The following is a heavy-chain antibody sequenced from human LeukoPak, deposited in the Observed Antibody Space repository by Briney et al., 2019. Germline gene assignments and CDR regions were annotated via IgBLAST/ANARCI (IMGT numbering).Heavy chain of an antibody. J-gene: IGHJ5*02. V-gene: IGHV3-20*04. CDR3: ARDRGGYYYGEGSNWFDP. CDR1: GFTFDDYG. CDR2: INWNGGST. D-gene: IGHD5-12*01. Sequence: SGGSLRLSCAASGFTFDDYGMSWVRQAPGKGLEWVSGINWNGGSTGYADSVKGRFTISRDNAKNSLYPQMNSLRAEDTALYYCARDRGGYYYGEGSNWFDPWGQGTLVTVSS.